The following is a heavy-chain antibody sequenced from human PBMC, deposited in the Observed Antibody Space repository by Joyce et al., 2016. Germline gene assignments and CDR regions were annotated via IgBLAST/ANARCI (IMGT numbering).Heavy chain of an antibody. D-gene: IGHD2-8*01. CDR1: GFTFSSYS. CDR2: LSSSSSYI. CDR3: ARSSYTNGIFDY. Sequence: EVQLVESGGGLVKPGGSLRLSCAASGFTFSSYSMSWVRLAPGKVLGWVSSLSSSSSYIKYTDSVKGRFTISRDNAKNSLYLQMNSLRVEDTAVYYCARSSYTNGIFDYWGQGTLVTVSS. V-gene: IGHV3-21*01. J-gene: IGHJ4*02.